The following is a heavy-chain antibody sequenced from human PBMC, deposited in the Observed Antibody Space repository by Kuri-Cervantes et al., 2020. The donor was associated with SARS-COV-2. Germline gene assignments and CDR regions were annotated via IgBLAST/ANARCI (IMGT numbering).Heavy chain of an antibody. J-gene: IGHJ4*02. CDR2: ISGSGGST. Sequence: GGSLRLSCAVSGFTFSSYSMNWVRQAPGKGLEWVSAISGSGGSTYYADSVEGRFTISRGNSKNTLYLQMNSLRAEDTAVYYCAKSRWQQLSWLDYWGQGTLVTVSS. CDR1: GFTFSSYS. V-gene: IGHV3-23*01. D-gene: IGHD6-13*01. CDR3: AKSRWQQLSWLDY.